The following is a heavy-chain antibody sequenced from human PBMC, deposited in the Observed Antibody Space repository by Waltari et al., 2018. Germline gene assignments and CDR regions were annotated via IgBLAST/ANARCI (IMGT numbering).Heavy chain of an antibody. CDR2: FDPEDADT. D-gene: IGHD3-16*01. J-gene: IGHJ3*02. CDR1: GNPLTALS. CDR3: ATGGAPPEGAFDI. Sequence: QVQLVQSGAEVKKPGASVNVSCKVFGNPLTALSIHSVRQAQGKGLEWMGGFDPEDADTIYAQKCQGRVTMTEDTSTDTAYMELSSLRSEDTAVYYCATGGAPPEGAFDIWGQGTMVTVSS. V-gene: IGHV1-24*01.